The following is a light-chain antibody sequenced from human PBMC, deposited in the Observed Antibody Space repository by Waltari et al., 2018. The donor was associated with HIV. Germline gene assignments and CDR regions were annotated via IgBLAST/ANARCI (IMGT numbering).Light chain of an antibody. Sequence: DIQLTQSPSFLSASVGDRVTITCRASQGISTYLAWYQQKAGKAPKLLIYAASTLQRGVPSRFSGSGVGTDFALTISSLQPEDFATYYCQQVNSYPFTFGQGTKLEI. J-gene: IGKJ2*01. V-gene: IGKV1-9*01. CDR2: AAS. CDR3: QQVNSYPFT. CDR1: QGISTY.